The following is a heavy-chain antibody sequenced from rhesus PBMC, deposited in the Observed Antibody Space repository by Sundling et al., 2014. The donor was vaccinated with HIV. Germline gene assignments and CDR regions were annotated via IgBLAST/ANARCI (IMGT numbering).Heavy chain of an antibody. Sequence: EVQLVESGGGLVQPGGSLRLSCAASGFTFSGFGLHWVRQAPGKGLEWVAVIWYDGSEKYYADSVKDRFTVSRDNSKNMVYLQMNNLKLEDTAVYYCARDGHCSGIHCSPIFGLDSWGQGVVVTVSS. CDR2: IWYDGSEK. J-gene: IGHJ6*01. CDR3: ARDGHCSGIHCSPIFGLDS. D-gene: IGHD2-27*01. V-gene: IGHV3-54*02. CDR1: GFTFSGFG.